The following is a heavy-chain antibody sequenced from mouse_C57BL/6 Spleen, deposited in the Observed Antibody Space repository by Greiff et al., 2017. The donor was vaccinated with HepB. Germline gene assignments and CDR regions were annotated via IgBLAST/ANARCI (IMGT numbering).Heavy chain of an antibody. CDR2: ILPGSGST. V-gene: IGHV1-9*01. J-gene: IGHJ2*01. Sequence: VQLQQSGAELMKPGASVKLSCKATGYTFTGYWIEWVKQRPGHGLEWIGEILPGSGSTNYNEKFKGKATFTADKSSNTAYMQLSRLTTEDSAIYYCATSYYSNYDGVGYWGQGTTLTVSS. CDR3: ATSYYSNYDGVGY. CDR1: GYTFTGYW. D-gene: IGHD2-5*01.